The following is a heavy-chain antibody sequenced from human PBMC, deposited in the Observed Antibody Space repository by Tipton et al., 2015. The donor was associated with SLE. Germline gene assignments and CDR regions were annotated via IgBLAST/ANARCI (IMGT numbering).Heavy chain of an antibody. D-gene: IGHD6-19*01. CDR2: INHSGRI. Sequence: TLSLTCAVYGGSFSGFYWSWIRQPPGKGLEWIGEINHSGRINYNPSLKSRVTISQDTSKNQFSLKLTSVTAADTAVYYCARDSPTVAGTFDSWGQGTLVIVSA. CDR3: ARDSPTVAGTFDS. V-gene: IGHV4-34*01. J-gene: IGHJ4*02. CDR1: GGSFSGFY.